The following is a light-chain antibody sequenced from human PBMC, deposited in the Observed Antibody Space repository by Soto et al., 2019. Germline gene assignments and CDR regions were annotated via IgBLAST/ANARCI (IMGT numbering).Light chain of an antibody. J-gene: IGKJ2*01. CDR3: QQANSFPFT. Sequence: DLQMTQSPSSVSASVGDRVTITCRASQSINTWLAWYQQKPGEAPKLLIYAASSLQSGVPSRFSGSGSGTEFILTISSLKPEDFATYFCQQANSFPFTFGQGTKLEIK. CDR1: QSINTW. V-gene: IGKV1-12*01. CDR2: AAS.